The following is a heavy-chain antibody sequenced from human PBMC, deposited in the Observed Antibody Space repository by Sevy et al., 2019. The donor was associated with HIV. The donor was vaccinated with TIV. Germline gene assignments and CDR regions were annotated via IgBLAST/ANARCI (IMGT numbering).Heavy chain of an antibody. CDR1: GFTFSTTW. CDR2: IRGDGIDK. Sequence: GGSLRLSCAASGFTFSTTWMNWVRQAPGKGLEWVANIRGDGIDKHYVDSVEGRFTISRDNAKNFLFLQMNSLRVEGTAVYYCAHETFGRFESWGQGTLVTVSS. CDR3: AHETFGRFES. V-gene: IGHV3-7*01. D-gene: IGHD3-16*01. J-gene: IGHJ4*02.